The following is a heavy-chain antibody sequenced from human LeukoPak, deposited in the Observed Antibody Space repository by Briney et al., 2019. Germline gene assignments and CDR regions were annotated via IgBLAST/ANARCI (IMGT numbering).Heavy chain of an antibody. CDR1: GGPMSSYY. CDR2: ISYNGKT. D-gene: IGHD1-1*01. J-gene: IGHJ4*02. CDR3: TRVGPSLHWNPDY. V-gene: IGHV4-59*01. Sequence: SETLSLTCTVSGGPMSSYYWMWIRQPPGKGLEWIGSISYNGKTNHNPSLKSRVTISVDTSKNQFSLKLSSVTAADTAVYYCTRVGPSLHWNPDYWGQGTLVTVSS.